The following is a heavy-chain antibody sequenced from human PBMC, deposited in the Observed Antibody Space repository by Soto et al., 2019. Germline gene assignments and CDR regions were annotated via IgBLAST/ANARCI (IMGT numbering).Heavy chain of an antibody. D-gene: IGHD1-1*01. CDR2: MNPNSGNT. V-gene: IGHV1-8*01. J-gene: IGHJ4*02. Sequence: GESLKISCKASGYTFTSYDINWVRQATGQGLEWMGWMNPNSGNTGYAQKFQGRVTMTRNTSISTAYMELSSLRSEDTAVYYCARGPGISVDPGDFDYWGQGTLVTVSS. CDR3: ARGPGISVDPGDFDY. CDR1: GYTFTSYD.